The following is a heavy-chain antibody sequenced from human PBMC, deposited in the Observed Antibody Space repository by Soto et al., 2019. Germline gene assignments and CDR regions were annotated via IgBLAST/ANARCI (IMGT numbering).Heavy chain of an antibody. CDR1: GFTFSNAW. CDR2: IKKKADGGTT. J-gene: IGHJ4*02. V-gene: IGHV3-15*01. Sequence: PGGSLRLSCAASGFTFSNAWRSWVRQAPGKGLEWVGLIKKKADGGTTDYAAPLKGRFTISRDDSKNTLYLQMSSLKIEDTAVYYCRTQWLDWGQGTLVTVSS. CDR3: RTQWLD. D-gene: IGHD6-19*01.